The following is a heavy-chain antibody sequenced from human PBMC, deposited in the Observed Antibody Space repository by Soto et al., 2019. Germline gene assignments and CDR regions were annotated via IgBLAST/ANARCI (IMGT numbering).Heavy chain of an antibody. CDR2: IMPIFRTP. D-gene: IGHD3-3*02. V-gene: IGHV1-69*12. CDR1: GGIFSNSA. CDR3: ARDKDRPQLGGNYYYILDV. J-gene: IGHJ6*02. Sequence: QVQLEQSGAEVKKPGSSVKVSCKSSGGIFSNSAISWVRQAPGQGLEWMGGIMPIFRTPDYAQKFQGRVTITADESSXXAXLELSGLRSDDTAVYYCARDKDRPQLGGNYYYILDVWGQGTTVTVSS.